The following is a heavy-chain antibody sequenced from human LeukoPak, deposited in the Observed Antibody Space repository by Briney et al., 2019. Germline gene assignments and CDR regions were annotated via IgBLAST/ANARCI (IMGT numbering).Heavy chain of an antibody. D-gene: IGHD3-22*01. V-gene: IGHV3-7*01. CDR3: ARDRVGNYYDSSGYYHDY. Sequence: GGSLRPSCAASGFTFSSYWMSWVRQAPGKGLEWVANIKQDGSEKYYVDSVKGRFTISRDNAKNSLYLQMNSLRAEDTAVYYCARDRVGNYYDSSGYYHDYWGQGTLVTVSS. CDR2: IKQDGSEK. CDR1: GFTFSSYW. J-gene: IGHJ4*02.